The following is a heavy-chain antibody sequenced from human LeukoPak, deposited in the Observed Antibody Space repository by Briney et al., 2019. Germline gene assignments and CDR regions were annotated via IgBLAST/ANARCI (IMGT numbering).Heavy chain of an antibody. V-gene: IGHV3-48*01. CDR2: ISSSSSTI. J-gene: IGHJ4*02. CDR3: ASLDIVVVPAAIPRDY. Sequence: GGSLRLSCAASGFTFSSYSMNWFRQAPGKGLEWVSYISSSSSTIYYADSVKGRFTIYRDNAKNSLYLQVNSLRAEDTAVYYCASLDIVVVPAAIPRDYWGQGTLVTVSS. D-gene: IGHD2-2*02. CDR1: GFTFSSYS.